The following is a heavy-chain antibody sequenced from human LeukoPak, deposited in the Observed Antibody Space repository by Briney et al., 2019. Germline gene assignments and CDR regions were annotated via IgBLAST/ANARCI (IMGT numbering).Heavy chain of an antibody. CDR1: GFSFRSCW. J-gene: IGHJ3*01. D-gene: IGHD3-3*01. Sequence: PGGSLRLSCAASGFSFRSCWMHWVRQAPGKELVWVSRINGDGSTTNYADSVRGRFTISRDNAKNTLYLQMNSLRADDSAVYFCASLVGGYYPPVEAFDVWGQGTMDTVSS. CDR2: INGDGSTT. V-gene: IGHV3-74*01. CDR3: ASLVGGYYPPVEAFDV.